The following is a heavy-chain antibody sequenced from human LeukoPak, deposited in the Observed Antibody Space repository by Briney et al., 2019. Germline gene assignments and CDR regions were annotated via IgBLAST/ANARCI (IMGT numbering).Heavy chain of an antibody. Sequence: GGSLRLSCAASGFTFSSYAMSWVRQAPGKGLEWVSAISGCGGSTYYADSAMGRFTISRDNSKNTLYLLLNSLRVEDTAIYYCAKNRGAGSHYYYHMNVWGKGTTVTVSS. CDR3: AKNRGAGSHYYYHMNV. CDR1: GFTFSSYA. J-gene: IGHJ6*03. D-gene: IGHD1-26*01. CDR2: ISGCGGST. V-gene: IGHV3-23*01.